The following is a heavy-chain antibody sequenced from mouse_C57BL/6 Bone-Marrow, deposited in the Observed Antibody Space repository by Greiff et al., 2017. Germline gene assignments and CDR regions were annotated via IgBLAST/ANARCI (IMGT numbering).Heavy chain of an antibody. J-gene: IGHJ4*01. Sequence: EVQLQQSVAELVRPGASVKLSCTASGFNIKNTYMHWVKQRPEQGLEWIGRIDPANGNTKYAPKFQGKATITADTSSNTAYLQLSSLTSEDTAIYYCARKEVHYYGSSPYYYAMDYWGQGTSVTVSS. CDR2: IDPANGNT. D-gene: IGHD1-1*01. CDR1: GFNIKNTY. CDR3: ARKEVHYYGSSPYYYAMDY. V-gene: IGHV14-3*01.